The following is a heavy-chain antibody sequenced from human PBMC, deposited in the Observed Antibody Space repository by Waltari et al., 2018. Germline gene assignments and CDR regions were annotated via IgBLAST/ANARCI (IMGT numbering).Heavy chain of an antibody. CDR2: IGTAGDT. Sequence: EVQLVESGGGLVQPGGSLSLSCAASGFTFSSYDRHWVRQATGKGLEWVSAIGTAGDTYYPGSVKGRFTISRENAKNSLYLQMNSLRAGDTAVYYCARALSYYGMDVWGQGTTVTVSS. CDR1: GFTFSSYD. V-gene: IGHV3-13*01. CDR3: ARALSYYGMDV. J-gene: IGHJ6*02.